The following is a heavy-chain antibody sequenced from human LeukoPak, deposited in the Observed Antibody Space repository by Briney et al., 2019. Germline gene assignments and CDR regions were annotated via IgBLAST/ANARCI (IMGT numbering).Heavy chain of an antibody. V-gene: IGHV3-7*03. CDR3: ARGGRFLKWLIDY. CDR2: IKQDGSEK. D-gene: IGHD3-3*01. CDR1: GFTFSNYW. Sequence: PGGSLRLSCTASGFTFSNYWITWVRQAPGKGPEWVANIKQDGSEKDYVDSVKGRFTISRDNSKNSLYLQVNSLRAEDTAVYYCARGGRFLKWLIDYWGQGTLVTVSS. J-gene: IGHJ4*02.